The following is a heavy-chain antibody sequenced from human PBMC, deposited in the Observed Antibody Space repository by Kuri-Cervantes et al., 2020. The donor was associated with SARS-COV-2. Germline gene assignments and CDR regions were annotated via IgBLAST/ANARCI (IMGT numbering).Heavy chain of an antibody. J-gene: IGHJ4*02. Sequence: LETLSLTCTVSGGSISSSSYYWGWIRQPPGKGLEWIGSIYYSGSTNYNPSLKSRVTISVDTSKNQFSLKLSSVTAADTAVYYCARAIAAAAPFDYWGQGTLVTVSS. CDR2: IYYSGST. CDR3: ARAIAAAAPFDY. V-gene: IGHV4-39*07. CDR1: GGSISSSSYY. D-gene: IGHD6-13*01.